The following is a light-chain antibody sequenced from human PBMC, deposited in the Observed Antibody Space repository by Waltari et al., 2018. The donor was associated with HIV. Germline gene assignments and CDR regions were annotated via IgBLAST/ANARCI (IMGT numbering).Light chain of an antibody. CDR2: RNN. Sequence: QSVVTQPPSASGTPGQRVTISCSGSNSNTGTNYVYWYQQLPGKAPQLLINRNNQRPSGVPDRFSGSKSGTSASLAISGLRSEDEAYYFCAAWDDSLSGWVFGGGTKLTVL. V-gene: IGLV1-47*01. J-gene: IGLJ3*02. CDR1: NSNTGTNY. CDR3: AAWDDSLSGWV.